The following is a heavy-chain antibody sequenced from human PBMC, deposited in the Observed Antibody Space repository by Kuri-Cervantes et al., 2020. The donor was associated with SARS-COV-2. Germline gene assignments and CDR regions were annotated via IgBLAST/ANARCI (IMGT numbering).Heavy chain of an antibody. CDR2: ISSSSSTI. V-gene: IGHV3-48*02. Sequence: GGSLRLSCAASGFTFSSYSMNWVRQAPGKGLEWVSYISSSSSTIYYADPVKGRFTISRDNAKNSLYLQMNSLREEDTAVYYCARDSGSHPHWGQGNLVTVSS. J-gene: IGHJ4*02. CDR3: ARDSGSHPH. CDR1: GFTFSSYS. D-gene: IGHD1-26*01.